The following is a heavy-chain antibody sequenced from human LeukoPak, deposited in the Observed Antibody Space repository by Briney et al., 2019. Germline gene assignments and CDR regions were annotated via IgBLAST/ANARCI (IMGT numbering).Heavy chain of an antibody. Sequence: SETLSLTCTVSGGSISSGGYYWSWIRQHPGKGLEWIGYIYYSGSTYYNPSLKSRVTISVDTSKNQFSLKLSSVTAADTAVYYCATVLTTTVPSNNWFDPWGQGTLVTVSS. V-gene: IGHV4-31*03. CDR2: IYYSGST. CDR3: ATVLTTTVPSNNWFDP. CDR1: GGSISSGGYY. D-gene: IGHD1-14*01. J-gene: IGHJ5*02.